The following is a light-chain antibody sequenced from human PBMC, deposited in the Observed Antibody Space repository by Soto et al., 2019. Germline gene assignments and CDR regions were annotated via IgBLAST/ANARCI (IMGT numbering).Light chain of an antibody. V-gene: IGKV3-11*01. CDR1: QSVSSY. Sequence: EIVVTQSPATLALSPGEGATLSFRASQSVSSYLAWYQQKPGQAPRLLIYDASNRATGIPARFSGSGSGTDFTLTISSLEPEDFAVYYCQQRSNWPLTFGGGTKVDIK. CDR3: QQRSNWPLT. J-gene: IGKJ4*01. CDR2: DAS.